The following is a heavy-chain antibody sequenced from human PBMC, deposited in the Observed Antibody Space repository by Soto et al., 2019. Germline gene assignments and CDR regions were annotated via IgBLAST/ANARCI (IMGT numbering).Heavy chain of an antibody. CDR1: GGTFSSYA. CDR2: IIPIFGTA. J-gene: IGHJ6*02. D-gene: IGHD3-10*01. CDR3: ARSHTGVRFYYGMDV. V-gene: IGHV1-69*12. Sequence: QVQLVQSGAEVKKPGSSVKVSCKASGGTFSSYAISWVRQAPGQGPEWMGGIIPIFGTANYEQKFQGRVTITADESTSTAYMELSSLRSEDTAVYYCARSHTGVRFYYGMDVWGQGTTVTVSS.